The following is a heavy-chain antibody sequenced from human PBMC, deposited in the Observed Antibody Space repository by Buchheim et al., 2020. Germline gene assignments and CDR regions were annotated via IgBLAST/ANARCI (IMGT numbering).Heavy chain of an antibody. V-gene: IGHV4-31*03. D-gene: IGHD4/OR15-4a*01. J-gene: IGHJ4*02. CDR2: ISYSGST. CDR1: GDSINSGGNY. Sequence: QVQLQESGPGLVKPSQTLSLTCTVSGDSINSGGNYWSWIRQHPGKGLEWIGYISYSGSTYSNPSFKSRATISLDTSKKQFSMKLSSVTAADTAVYYCARGGGARDFDYWGQGTL. CDR3: ARGGGARDFDY.